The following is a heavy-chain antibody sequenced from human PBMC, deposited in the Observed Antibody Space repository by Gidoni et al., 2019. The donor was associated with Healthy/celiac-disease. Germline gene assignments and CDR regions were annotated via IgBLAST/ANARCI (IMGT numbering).Heavy chain of an antibody. Sequence: QMQLVQSGPEVKKPGTSVRVSCKASEFPFTSSAVQWVRQARGQRLEWIGWIVVGSGNTNYAQKFQERVTITRDMSTSTAYMELSSLRSEDTAVYYCAADWGIAVAGQYYYYYGMDVWGQGTTVTVSS. D-gene: IGHD6-19*01. CDR2: IVVGSGNT. J-gene: IGHJ6*02. V-gene: IGHV1-58*01. CDR1: EFPFTSSA. CDR3: AADWGIAVAGQYYYYYGMDV.